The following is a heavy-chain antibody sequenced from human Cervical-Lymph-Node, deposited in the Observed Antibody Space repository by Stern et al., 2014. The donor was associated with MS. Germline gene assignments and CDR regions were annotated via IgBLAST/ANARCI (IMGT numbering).Heavy chain of an antibody. D-gene: IGHD3-16*01. CDR2: INRDGSET. CDR3: ARGVGDY. CDR1: GFNFSSYW. V-gene: IGHV3-74*01. J-gene: IGHJ4*02. Sequence: EVQLVESGGGLVQPGGSLRLSCAASGFNFSSYWMHWVRQFPEQGRVWGSQINRDGSETSYADAVKGRFAISRDNSRNMLYLRMTRLRAEDTAVYYCARGVGDYWGQGARVTVSS.